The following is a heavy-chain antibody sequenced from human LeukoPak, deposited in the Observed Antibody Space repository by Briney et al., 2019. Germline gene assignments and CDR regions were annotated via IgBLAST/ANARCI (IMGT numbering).Heavy chain of an antibody. V-gene: IGHV3-66*03. CDR3: AKEGANFEYYFDY. CDR1: GLTVSTKY. CDR2: IYSSGSP. J-gene: IGHJ4*02. Sequence: PGGSLRLSCAASGLTVSTKYMNWVCQAPGKGLEWVSSIYSSGSPLYADSVKGRFTISRDNSKNTLYLQMNSLRAEDTAVYYCAKEGANFEYYFDYWGQGTLVTVSS. D-gene: IGHD1-26*01.